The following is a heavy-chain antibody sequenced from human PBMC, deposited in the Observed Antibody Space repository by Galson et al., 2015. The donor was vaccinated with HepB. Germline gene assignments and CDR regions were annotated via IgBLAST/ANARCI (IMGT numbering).Heavy chain of an antibody. CDR3: VKDIWYYNFWSGFSRNYGMDV. CDR2: ITGDGETT. Sequence: SLRLSCAASGLTIDDYTMHWVRHAPGKGLEWVSLITGDGETTYYADFVKGRFTISRDNSKNSLYLQMSSLRTEDSALYYCVKDIWYYNFWSGFSRNYGMDVWGQGTTVTVSS. CDR1: GLTIDDYT. D-gene: IGHD3-3*01. V-gene: IGHV3-43*01. J-gene: IGHJ6*02.